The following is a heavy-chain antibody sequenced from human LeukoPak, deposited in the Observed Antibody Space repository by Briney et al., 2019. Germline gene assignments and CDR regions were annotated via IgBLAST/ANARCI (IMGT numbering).Heavy chain of an antibody. J-gene: IGHJ6*03. V-gene: IGHV1-3*01. CDR1: GYTFTSYA. CDR3: ARQGYDFWSGAYYMDV. Sequence: GASVKVSCKASGYTFTSYAMHWVRQAPGQRLEWMGWINAGNGNTKYSQKFQGRVTITRNTSISTAYMELSSLRSEDTAVYYCARQGYDFWSGAYYMDVWGKGTTVTVSS. CDR2: INAGNGNT. D-gene: IGHD3-3*01.